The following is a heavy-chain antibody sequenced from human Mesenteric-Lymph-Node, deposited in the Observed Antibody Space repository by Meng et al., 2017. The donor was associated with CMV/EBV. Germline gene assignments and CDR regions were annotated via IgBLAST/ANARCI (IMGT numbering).Heavy chain of an antibody. CDR1: GGSISSYH. D-gene: IGHD1-20*01. CDR3: AKQAGITGMGGDYYFYGLDV. V-gene: IGHV4-59*01. J-gene: IGHJ6*02. Sequence: GSLRLSCTVSGGSISSYHWSWIRQPPGQGLEWIGYISYNARTNYNPSLKSRVTISRDTSTNQFSLEVRSVTAADTAVYFCAKQAGITGMGGDYYFYGLDVWGQGTTVTVSS. CDR2: ISYNART.